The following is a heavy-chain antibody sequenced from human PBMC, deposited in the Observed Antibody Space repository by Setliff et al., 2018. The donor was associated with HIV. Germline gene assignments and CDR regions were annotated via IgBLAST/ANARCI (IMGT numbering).Heavy chain of an antibody. V-gene: IGHV1-18*01. CDR2: ISAYNGNT. Sequence: ASVKVSCKASGYTFTSYGISWVRQAPGQGLEWMGWISAYNGNTNYAQKLQGGVTMTTDTSTSTAYMELRSLRSDDTAVYYCARDSAELYYYGSGSFNGDAFDIWGQGTMVTV. D-gene: IGHD3-10*01. J-gene: IGHJ3*02. CDR3: ARDSAELYYYGSGSFNGDAFDI. CDR1: GYTFTSYG.